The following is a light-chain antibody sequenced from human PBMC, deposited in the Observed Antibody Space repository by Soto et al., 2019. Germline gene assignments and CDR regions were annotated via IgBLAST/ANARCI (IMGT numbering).Light chain of an antibody. CDR1: QSSSSY. V-gene: IGKV1-39*01. CDR3: QQCDITPLT. J-gene: IGKJ4*01. Sequence: DIQMTXSXXSXXAXLXDRVTITCRASQSSSSYLNWYQQKPGKAPKLLIYAASSLQSGVPSRFSGSGSGTDFTLTISSLQPEDFATYYCQQCDITPLTFGGVTNV. CDR2: AAS.